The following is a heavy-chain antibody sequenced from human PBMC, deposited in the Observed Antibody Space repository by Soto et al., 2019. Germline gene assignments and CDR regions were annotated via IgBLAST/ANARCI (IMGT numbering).Heavy chain of an antibody. CDR3: ARDECCPGGYSYGLDY. J-gene: IGHJ4*02. CDR2: IIPIFGTA. Sequence: ASVKVSCKASGGTFSSYAISWVRQAPGQGLEWMGGIIPIFGTANYAQKFQGGVTITADESTSTAYMELSSLRSEDTAVYYCARDECCPGGYSYGLDYWGQGTLVTVSS. CDR1: GGTFSSYA. V-gene: IGHV1-69*13. D-gene: IGHD5-18*01.